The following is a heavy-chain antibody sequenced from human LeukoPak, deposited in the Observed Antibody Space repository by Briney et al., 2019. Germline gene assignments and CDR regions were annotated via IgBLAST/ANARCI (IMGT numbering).Heavy chain of an antibody. D-gene: IGHD3-22*01. CDR1: GYTFTGYY. Sequence: ASVKVSCKASGYTFTGYYMHWVRQAPGQGLEWMGWINPNSGGTNYAQKFQGRVTMTRDTSISTAYMELSRLRSDDTAVYYCARDFKYYDSSGPDYWGQGTLVTVSS. J-gene: IGHJ4*02. CDR3: ARDFKYYDSSGPDY. CDR2: INPNSGGT. V-gene: IGHV1-2*02.